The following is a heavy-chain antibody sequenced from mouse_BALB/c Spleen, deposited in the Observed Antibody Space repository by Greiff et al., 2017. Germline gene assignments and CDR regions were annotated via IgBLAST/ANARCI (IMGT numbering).Heavy chain of an antibody. D-gene: IGHD2-4*01. J-gene: IGHJ3*01. CDR3: AREGDYLAD. V-gene: IGHV5-17*02. CDR1: GFTFSSFG. CDR2: ISSGSSTI. Sequence: EVKLVESGGGLVQPGGSRKLSCAASGFTFSSFGMHWVRQAPEKGLEWVAYISSGSSTIYYADTVKGRFTISRDNPKNTLFLQMTSLRSEDTAMYYCAREGDYLADWGQGTLVTVSA.